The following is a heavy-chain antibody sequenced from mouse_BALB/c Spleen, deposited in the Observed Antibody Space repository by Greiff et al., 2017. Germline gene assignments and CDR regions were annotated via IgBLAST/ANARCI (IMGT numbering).Heavy chain of an antibody. V-gene: IGHV5-12-2*01. J-gene: IGHJ4*01. CDR1: GFTFSSYT. Sequence: EVKLMESGGGLVQPGGSLKLSCAASGFTFSSYTMSWVRQTPEKRLEWVAYISNGGGSTYYPDTVTGRFTISRDNAKNTLYLQMSSLKSEDTAMYYCARQGYYYAMDYWGQGTSVTGSS. CDR2: ISNGGGST. CDR3: ARQGYYYAMDY.